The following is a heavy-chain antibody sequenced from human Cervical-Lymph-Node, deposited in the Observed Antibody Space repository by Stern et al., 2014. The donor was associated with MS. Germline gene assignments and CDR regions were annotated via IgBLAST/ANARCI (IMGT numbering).Heavy chain of an antibody. D-gene: IGHD3-10*01. J-gene: IGHJ3*01. Sequence: QVTLKESGPTLVKPTQTLTLTCTLSGFSVSASGVGVGWIRQPPGKALEXLALTYWDDDKRHSPSLKSRLTITKDTSKNQVVLTMTNMDPVDTATYYCARSPLVIRGVIDPFDVWGQGTMVTVSS. CDR2: TYWDDDK. CDR1: GFSVSASGVG. CDR3: ARSPLVIRGVIDPFDV. V-gene: IGHV2-5*02.